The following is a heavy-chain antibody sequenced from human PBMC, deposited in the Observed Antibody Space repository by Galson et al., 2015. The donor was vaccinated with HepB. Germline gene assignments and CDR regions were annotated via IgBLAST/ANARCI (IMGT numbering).Heavy chain of an antibody. Sequence: SVKVSCKASGGTFSSYAISWVRQAPGQGLEWMGGIIPIFGTANYAQKFQGRVTITADESTSTAYMELSSLRSEDTAVYYCARELRPGQPFGESLSNYYYYYGMDVWGQGTTVTVSS. CDR2: IIPIFGTA. J-gene: IGHJ6*02. CDR1: GGTFSSYA. V-gene: IGHV1-69*13. CDR3: ARELRPGQPFGESLSNYYYYYGMDV. D-gene: IGHD3-10*01.